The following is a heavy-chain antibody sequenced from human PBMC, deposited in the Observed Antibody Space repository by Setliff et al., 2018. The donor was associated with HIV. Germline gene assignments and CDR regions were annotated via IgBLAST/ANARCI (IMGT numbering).Heavy chain of an antibody. CDR1: GGSISSYY. J-gene: IGHJ6*03. CDR3: ARSPPTTFWSGYTYYYYMDV. CDR2: IYYRGST. D-gene: IGHD3-3*01. Sequence: PSETLSLTCTVSGGSISSYYWSWIRQPPGKGLEWIGYIYYRGSTNYNPSLKSRVTISVDTSKNQFSLKLNSVTAADTSVYYCARSPPTTFWSGYTYYYYMDVWGKGTTVTVSS. V-gene: IGHV4-59*01.